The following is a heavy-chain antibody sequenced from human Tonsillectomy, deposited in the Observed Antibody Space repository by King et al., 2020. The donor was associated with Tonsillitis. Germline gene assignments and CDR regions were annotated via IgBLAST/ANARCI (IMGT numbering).Heavy chain of an antibody. V-gene: IGHV2-5*01. CDR3: AHGITYYYDSSGPDLDY. CDR2: IYWNDDK. CDR1: GFSLSTSGVG. J-gene: IGHJ4*02. D-gene: IGHD3-22*01. Sequence: TLKESGPTLVKPTQTLTLTCTFSGFSLSTSGVGVGWIRQPPGKALEWLALIYWNDDKRYSPSLKSRLTITKDTSKNQVVLTMTHMDPVDTATYYCAHGITYYYDSSGPDLDYWGQGTLVTVSS.